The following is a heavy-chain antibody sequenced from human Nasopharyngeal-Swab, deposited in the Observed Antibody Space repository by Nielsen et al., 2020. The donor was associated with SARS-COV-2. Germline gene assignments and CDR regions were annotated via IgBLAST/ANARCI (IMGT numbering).Heavy chain of an antibody. CDR3: ARHKLSGIAVAGAAVNWFDP. CDR2: IYYSGST. D-gene: IGHD6-19*01. Sequence: PQAPGKGLEWIGSIYYSGSTYYNPSLKSRVTISVDTSKNQFSLKLSSVTAADTAVYYCARHKLSGIAVAGAAVNWFDPWGQGTLVTVSS. V-gene: IGHV4-39*01. J-gene: IGHJ5*02.